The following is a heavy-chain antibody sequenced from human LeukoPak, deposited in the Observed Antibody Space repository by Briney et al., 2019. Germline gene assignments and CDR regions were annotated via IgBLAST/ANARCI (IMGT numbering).Heavy chain of an antibody. CDR1: GGTFSSDA. CDR2: IIPIFGTA. J-gene: IGHJ4*02. CDR3: ARAHPQPVPTPGVYYFAY. D-gene: IGHD2-8*01. Sequence: GASVKVSCMASGGTFSSDAISWVRQAPGQGLEWMGGIIPIFGTAIYAQRFQGRVTITADESTSTAYMELSSLRSEDTAVYYCARAHPQPVPTPGVYYFAYRGQGNLITVSS. V-gene: IGHV1-69*13.